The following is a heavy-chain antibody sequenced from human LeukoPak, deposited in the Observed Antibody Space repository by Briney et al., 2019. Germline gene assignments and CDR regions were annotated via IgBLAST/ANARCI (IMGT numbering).Heavy chain of an antibody. CDR3: VRPTIDGYEFDY. D-gene: IGHD5-24*01. Sequence: GGSLRLSCAASGFTFSSYSMNWVRQAPGKGLEWVSSISSSSSYIYYADSVKGRFTISRDNAKNSLYLQMNSLRAEDTALYYCVRPTIDGYEFDYWGQGTLVTVSS. J-gene: IGHJ4*02. CDR2: ISSSSSYI. CDR1: GFTFSSYS. V-gene: IGHV3-21*01.